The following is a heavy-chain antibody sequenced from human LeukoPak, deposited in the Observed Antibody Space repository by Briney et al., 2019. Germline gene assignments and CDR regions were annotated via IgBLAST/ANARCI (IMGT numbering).Heavy chain of an antibody. CDR3: AKLAKYFYGSETYYFFEH. CDR2: IKQDGTEK. CDR1: GFSFTTYW. Sequence: GGSLRLSCAASGFSFTTYWMSWVRQAPGKGLEWVANIKQDGTEKYYVDSVKGRFSISRDNAKNSLYLQMNSLRVEDTAVYYCAKLAKYFYGSETYYFFEHWGQGTPVTASS. D-gene: IGHD3-10*01. J-gene: IGHJ4*02. V-gene: IGHV3-7*01.